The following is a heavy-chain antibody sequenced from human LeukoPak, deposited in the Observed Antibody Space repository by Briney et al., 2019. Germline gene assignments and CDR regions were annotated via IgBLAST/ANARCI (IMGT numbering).Heavy chain of an antibody. J-gene: IGHJ4*02. D-gene: IGHD6-19*01. Sequence: PGGSLRLSCTASGFTFSSYAMSWVRQPQGKGLEWVSAISGSGGSTYYADSVKGRFTISRDNSKNTLYLQMNSLRAEDTAVYYCAKVVRGSGWPYYFDYWGQGTLVTVSS. CDR3: AKVVRGSGWPYYFDY. CDR2: ISGSGGST. V-gene: IGHV3-23*01. CDR1: GFTFSSYA.